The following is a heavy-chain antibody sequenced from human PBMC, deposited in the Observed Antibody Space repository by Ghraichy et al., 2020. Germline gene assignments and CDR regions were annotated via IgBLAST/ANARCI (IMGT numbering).Heavy chain of an antibody. CDR3: ARCPTWGSCFGLRIES. CDR2: ISHFGAVI. Sequence: GGSLRLSCVTSGLMVNNYAMIWVRQAPGKGPQWVSLISHFGAVIKYADSVKGRFIISRDTSKNILYLQMNSLRVEDTAMYYCARCPTWGSCFGLRIESWGQGSLVTVAS. CDR1: GLMVNNYA. V-gene: IGHV3-23*01. J-gene: IGHJ1*01. D-gene: IGHD3-16*01.